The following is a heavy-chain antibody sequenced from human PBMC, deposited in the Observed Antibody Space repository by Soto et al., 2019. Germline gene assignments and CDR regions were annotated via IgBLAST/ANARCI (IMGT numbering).Heavy chain of an antibody. D-gene: IGHD3-10*01. CDR3: ARAAGRFGELYWFDP. J-gene: IGHJ5*02. V-gene: IGHV1-46*01. Sequence: HVQLVQSGAEVKKPGASVKVSCKASGYTFTSYNMHGVRQAPGQGLEWVGMINPLGFIITYAQKFRGRVTMPRDTSTSTVYMELTNLRSDDTAVYYCARAAGRFGELYWFDPCGQGTLVTVS. CDR2: INPLGFII. CDR1: GYTFTSYN.